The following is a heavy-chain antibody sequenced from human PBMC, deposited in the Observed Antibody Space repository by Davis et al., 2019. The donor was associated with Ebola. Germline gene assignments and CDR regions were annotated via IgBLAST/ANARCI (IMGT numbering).Heavy chain of an antibody. CDR1: GFTFSDYY. D-gene: IGHD3-22*01. Sequence: GESLKISCAASGFTFSDYYMSWIRQAPGKGLQWVSYITSSGTNMFFEDSVKGRSTISRDNAKNSMYLQVNSLRAEDKAVYYCARVDYYYDSSGYRWYFDLWGCGTLVTVSS. CDR3: ARVDYYYDSSGYRWYFDL. CDR2: ITSSGTNM. V-gene: IGHV3-11*01. J-gene: IGHJ2*01.